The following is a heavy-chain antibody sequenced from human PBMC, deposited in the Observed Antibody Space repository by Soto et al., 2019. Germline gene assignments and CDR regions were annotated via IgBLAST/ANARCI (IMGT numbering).Heavy chain of an antibody. Sequence: GGSLRLSCAASGFIFTSYSMNWVRQAPGKGPEWVSYISASSGVVYYADSVKGRFTISRDNAQNSLFLQMNNLRAEDTAVYYCAIGQYHHYYDEVWGQGTTVSVPS. CDR3: AIGQYHHYYDEV. V-gene: IGHV3-48*01. J-gene: IGHJ6*02. D-gene: IGHD4-17*01. CDR1: GFIFTSYS. CDR2: ISASSGVV.